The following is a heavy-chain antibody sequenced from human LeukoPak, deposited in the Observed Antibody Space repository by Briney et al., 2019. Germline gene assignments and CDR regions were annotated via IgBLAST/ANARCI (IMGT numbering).Heavy chain of an antibody. J-gene: IGHJ4*02. D-gene: IGHD1-14*01. CDR1: GFTISSHS. CDR3: VRKFAS. CDR2: ISGSGSTI. Sequence: GGSLRLSCAASGFTISSHSMYWVRQAPGKGLEWVSFISGSGSTIYYADSVMGRFTISRDNAKNSLYLQMNSLRDEDTAVYYCVRKFASWGQGTLVTVSS. V-gene: IGHV3-48*02.